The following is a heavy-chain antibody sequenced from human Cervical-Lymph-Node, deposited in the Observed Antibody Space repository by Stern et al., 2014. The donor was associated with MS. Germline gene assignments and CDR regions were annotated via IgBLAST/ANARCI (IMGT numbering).Heavy chain of an antibody. J-gene: IGHJ4*02. V-gene: IGHV1-8*01. CDR1: GYTLTSYD. D-gene: IGHD1-26*01. CDR3: ARGRELLSLDY. Sequence: VQLLESGAEVKKPGASVKVSCQASGYTLTSYDINWVRQGTGQGLEWMGWMNPYSGNAVYAQKFQGRVTMTRDTSTSTAYLELTSLRSEDTAVFYCARGRELLSLDYWGQGTLVTVSS. CDR2: MNPYSGNA.